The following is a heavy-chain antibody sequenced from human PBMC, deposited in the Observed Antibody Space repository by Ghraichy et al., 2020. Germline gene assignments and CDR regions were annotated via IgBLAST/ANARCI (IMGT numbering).Heavy chain of an antibody. CDR2: INHSGST. D-gene: IGHD6-13*01. Sequence: SETLSLTCAVYGGSFSGYYWSWIRQPPGKGLEWIGEINHSGSTNYNPSLKSRVTISVDTSKNQFSLKLSSVTAADTAVYYCARYPRIAAAGTRAGPPGPYYYYGMDVWGQGTTVTVSS. J-gene: IGHJ6*02. V-gene: IGHV4-34*01. CDR3: ARYPRIAAAGTRAGPPGPYYYYGMDV. CDR1: GGSFSGYY.